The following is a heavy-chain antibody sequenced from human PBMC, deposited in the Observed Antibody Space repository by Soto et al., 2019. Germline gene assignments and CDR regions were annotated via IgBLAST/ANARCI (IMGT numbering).Heavy chain of an antibody. J-gene: IGHJ6*03. CDR1: GDTFTDYY. CDR2: INPNSGVT. D-gene: IGHD5-12*01. Sequence: VQLVQSGAEVKKPGASVKVSCKASGDTFTDYYMHWVRQAPGQGLEWMGWINPNSGVTKYAQKLRGWVTMTRDTSIRTVYMELSRLKSDDTAVYYCARESGGATATLDYYYFYMDVWGKGTTVTVSS. CDR3: ARESGGATATLDYYYFYMDV. V-gene: IGHV1-2*04.